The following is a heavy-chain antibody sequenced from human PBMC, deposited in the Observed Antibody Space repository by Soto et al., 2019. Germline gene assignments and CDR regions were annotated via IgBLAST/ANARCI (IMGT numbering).Heavy chain of an antibody. D-gene: IGHD4-17*01. CDR2: IYPGDSDT. CDR3: ARHRGGTTVDYGDYYYYGMDV. CDR1: GYFFTNYW. J-gene: IGHJ6*02. Sequence: PGESLKISCKGSGYFFTNYWIAWVRQMPGKGLEWMGIIYPGDSDTRYSPSFQGQVTISADKSISTAYLQWSSLKASDTAMYYCARHRGGTTVDYGDYYYYGMDVWGQGTTVTVSS. V-gene: IGHV5-51*01.